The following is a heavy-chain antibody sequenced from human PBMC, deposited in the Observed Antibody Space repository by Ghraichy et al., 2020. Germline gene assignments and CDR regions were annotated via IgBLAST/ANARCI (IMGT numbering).Heavy chain of an antibody. J-gene: IGHJ4*02. CDR3: TRGRDGYINY. CDR1: GDSVSSSSAA. D-gene: IGHD5-24*01. CDR2: TYYRSKWYN. V-gene: IGHV6-1*01. Sequence: SQTLSLTCGISGDSVSSSSAACSWIRQSPSRGLEWLGRTYYRSKWYNDYAVSVKSRITISPDTSKNQFSLQLNSVTPEDTAVYYCTRGRDGYINYWGQGTLVTVSS.